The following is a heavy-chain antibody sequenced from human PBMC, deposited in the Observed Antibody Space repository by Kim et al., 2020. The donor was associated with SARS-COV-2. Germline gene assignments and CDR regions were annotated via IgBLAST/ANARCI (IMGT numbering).Heavy chain of an antibody. CDR3: AKRTYGSGSYGYYFDY. D-gene: IGHD3-10*01. Sequence: SVQGRFTISRDNSKNTLYLQMNSLRAEDTAVYYCAKRTYGSGSYGYYFDYWGQGTLVTVSS. V-gene: IGHV3-23*01. J-gene: IGHJ4*02.